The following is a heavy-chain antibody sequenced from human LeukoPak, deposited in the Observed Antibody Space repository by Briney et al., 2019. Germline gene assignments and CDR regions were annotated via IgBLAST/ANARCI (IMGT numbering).Heavy chain of an antibody. CDR2: VSWNSGNI. V-gene: IGHV3-9*01. CDR3: AQARRDNGFDY. Sequence: GGSLRLSCAASGFTFDDYAMHWVRQAPGKGLEWVSGVSWNSGNIGYADSVKGRFTISRDNAKKSLYLQMNSLRTEDTALYDCAQARRDNGFDYWGQRTLVTVSS. CDR1: GFTFDDYA. J-gene: IGHJ4*02. D-gene: IGHD1-1*01.